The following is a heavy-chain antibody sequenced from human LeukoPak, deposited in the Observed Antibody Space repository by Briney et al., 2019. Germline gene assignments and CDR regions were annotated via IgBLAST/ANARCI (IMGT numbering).Heavy chain of an antibody. CDR3: ARVTERLLGVLPDY. V-gene: IGHV4-39*07. CDR2: IYYSGST. CDR1: GGSISSSSYY. J-gene: IGHJ4*02. Sequence: PSETLSLTCTVSGGSISSSSYYWGWIRQPPGKGLEWIGSIYYSGSTYYNPSLKSRVTISVDTSKNQFSLKLSSVTAADTAVYYCARVTERLLGVLPDYWGQGTLVTVSS. D-gene: IGHD1-26*01.